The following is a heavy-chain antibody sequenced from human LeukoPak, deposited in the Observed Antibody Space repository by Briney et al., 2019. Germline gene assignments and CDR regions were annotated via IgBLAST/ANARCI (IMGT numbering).Heavy chain of an antibody. Sequence: GGSLRLSCEPSGFTFDASAMHWVRQAPGKGLEWVSGIILNSVSIGYADSVKGRFTISRDNAKNSLYLQMNSLRAEDTALYFCAKDRTFRLGAFDVWGQGTMVTVSS. D-gene: IGHD3-16*01. CDR1: GFTFDASA. V-gene: IGHV3-9*01. J-gene: IGHJ3*01. CDR2: IILNSVSI. CDR3: AKDRTFRLGAFDV.